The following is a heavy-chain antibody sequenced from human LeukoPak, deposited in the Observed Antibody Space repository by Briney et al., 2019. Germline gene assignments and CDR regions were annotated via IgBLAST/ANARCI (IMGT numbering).Heavy chain of an antibody. CDR2: ISGSGGST. Sequence: GGSLRLSCAASGFTFSSYAMSWVRQAPGKGLEWVSAISGSGGSTYYADSVKGRFTIPRDNSKNTLYLQMNNLRAEDTAVYYCAKHFIVVVPAASFDYWGQGTLVTVSS. D-gene: IGHD2-2*01. CDR3: AKHFIVVVPAASFDY. V-gene: IGHV3-23*01. CDR1: GFTFSSYA. J-gene: IGHJ4*02.